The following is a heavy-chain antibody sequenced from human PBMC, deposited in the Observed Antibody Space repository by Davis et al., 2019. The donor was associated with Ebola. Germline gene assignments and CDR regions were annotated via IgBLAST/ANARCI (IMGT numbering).Heavy chain of an antibody. CDR1: GYTFSSYG. CDR2: IHAGNGNT. CDR3: ARSWGMVRGLVSAVPTDY. Sequence: ASVKVSCKASGYTFSSYGLHWVRQAPGQRLEWMGWIHAGNGNTKHEQNFQGRITITRDTSASTAHMELSSLRSEDTAVYYCARSWGMVRGLVSAVPTDYWGQGTLVTVSS. D-gene: IGHD3-10*01. V-gene: IGHV1-3*01. J-gene: IGHJ4*02.